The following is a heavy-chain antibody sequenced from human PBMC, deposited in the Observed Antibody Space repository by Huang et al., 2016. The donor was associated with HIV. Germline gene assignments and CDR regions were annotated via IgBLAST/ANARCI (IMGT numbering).Heavy chain of an antibody. Sequence: VESGGRLVQPGGSIRLSCVGSTFTFGAYGMSWVRQSPGKGLEWVANIKQDESEKYYVESVKCRFNISRDNAKKVLFLEMNNVRVEDTATYYCATKTAAMDIWGQGTTVTVS. CDR1: TFTFGAYG. CDR2: IKQDESEK. J-gene: IGHJ6*02. CDR3: ATKTAAMDI. V-gene: IGHV3-7*01. D-gene: IGHD1-7*01.